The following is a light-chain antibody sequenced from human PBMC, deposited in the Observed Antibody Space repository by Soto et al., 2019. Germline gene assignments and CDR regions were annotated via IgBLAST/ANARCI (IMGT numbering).Light chain of an antibody. CDR2: GSS. Sequence: EIVLTQSPGILSLSPGERATLTCRASQSVDSRFLAWYQQKPGQAPRLLMYGSSTRSTGIPDRCSGSGSGTDFTLTISRLDPEDFAVYYCQEFGSPPPYTFGQGTQLEIK. CDR3: QEFGSPPPYT. J-gene: IGKJ2*01. V-gene: IGKV3-20*01. CDR1: QSVDSRF.